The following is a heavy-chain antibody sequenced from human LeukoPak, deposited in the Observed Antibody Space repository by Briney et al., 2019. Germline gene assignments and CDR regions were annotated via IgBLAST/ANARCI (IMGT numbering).Heavy chain of an antibody. J-gene: IGHJ6*02. D-gene: IGHD3-9*01. CDR2: ISSSSSYI. V-gene: IGHV3-21*01. Sequence: GGSLRLSCAASGFTFSSYSMNWVRQAPGKGLEWVSSISSSSSYIYYADSVKGRFTISRDNAKNSLYLQMNSLRAEDTAVYDCARDSERYFDWLLPNYYYYGMDVWGQGTTVTVSS. CDR1: GFTFSSYS. CDR3: ARDSERYFDWLLPNYYYYGMDV.